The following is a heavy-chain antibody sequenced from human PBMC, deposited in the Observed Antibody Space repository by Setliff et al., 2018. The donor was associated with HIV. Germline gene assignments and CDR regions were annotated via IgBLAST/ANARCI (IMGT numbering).Heavy chain of an antibody. CDR2: INTDNGIT. V-gene: IGHV1-2*02. Sequence: ASVKVSCKASGYTFIDYCIHWVRQAPGRGLEGMGWINTDNGITEYAEYFQGRVAMTRGTSMSTAYMELNRLTFDDTAVYYCARDPYDTSENPYDPWGQGTLVTVSS. CDR3: ARDPYDTSENPYDP. CDR1: GYTFIDYC. D-gene: IGHD3-16*01. J-gene: IGHJ5*02.